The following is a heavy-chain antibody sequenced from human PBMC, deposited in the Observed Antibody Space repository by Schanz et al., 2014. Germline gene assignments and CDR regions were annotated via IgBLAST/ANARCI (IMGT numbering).Heavy chain of an antibody. Sequence: VQLLESGGTVVQPGGSLRVSCAASGFVFRTFAMYWVRQAPGKGLEWVSAITGSGSKTYYADSVKGRFTIARDNSKNTLFLQMDSLRVEDTAVYYCARGRGCTGGSCYSWFDLWGQGTLVTVAS. V-gene: IGHV3-23*01. J-gene: IGHJ5*02. CDR1: GFVFRTFA. CDR3: ARGRGCTGGSCYSWFDL. CDR2: ITGSGSKT. D-gene: IGHD2-15*01.